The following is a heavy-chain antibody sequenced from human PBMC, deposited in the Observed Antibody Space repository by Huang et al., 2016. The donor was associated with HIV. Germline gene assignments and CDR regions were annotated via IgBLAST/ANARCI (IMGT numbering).Heavy chain of an antibody. CDR3: TRDSVYPNYYDGSGFYFDY. J-gene: IGHJ4*02. V-gene: IGHV3-49*05. D-gene: IGHD3-22*01. CDR2: IRRKEYSETT. Sequence: EVQFVESGGGLVKPGRSLSLSCTASGFTFGNYGMSCFRQAPEKGLGWVGFIRRKEYSETTEYAASVKGRFTISRDDSKSIAYLQMNSLKPEDTAVYYCTRDSVYPNYYDGSGFYFDYWGQGTLVTVSS. CDR1: GFTFGNYG.